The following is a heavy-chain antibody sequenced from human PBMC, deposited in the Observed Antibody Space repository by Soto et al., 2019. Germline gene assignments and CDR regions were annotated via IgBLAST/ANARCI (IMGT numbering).Heavy chain of an antibody. J-gene: IGHJ5*02. V-gene: IGHV4-4*02. CDR1: GTSMSSTFW. Sequence: VQLRESGPGMVRPSGTLSLTCVVSGTSMSSTFWWTWVRQSPKKGLEWIGEIYHSGITKYNPSLTSRVTISVDKSNNQFSLEMRAVTAADTAVYYCATLPPRIEVVKTEIPAWGQGTLVTVSS. CDR3: ATLPPRIEVVKTEIPA. D-gene: IGHD2-15*01. CDR2: IYHSGIT.